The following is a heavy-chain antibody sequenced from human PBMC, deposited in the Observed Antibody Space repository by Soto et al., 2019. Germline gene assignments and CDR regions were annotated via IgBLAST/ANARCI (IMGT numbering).Heavy chain of an antibody. D-gene: IGHD3-10*01. CDR1: GGSISSSSYY. CDR3: ARQLLWFGELSTFDS. Sequence: SETLSLTCTVSGGSISSSSYYWGWIRQPPGKGLEWIGSIYYSGSTYYNPSLKSRVTISVDTSKNQFSLKLSSVTAADTAVYYCARQLLWFGELSTFDSWGPGTLVTVS. J-gene: IGHJ4*02. V-gene: IGHV4-39*01. CDR2: IYYSGST.